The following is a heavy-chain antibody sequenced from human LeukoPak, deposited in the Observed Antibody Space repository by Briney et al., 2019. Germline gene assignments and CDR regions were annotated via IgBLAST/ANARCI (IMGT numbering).Heavy chain of an antibody. CDR1: GGTFSSYA. CDR3: ARGYDFWSGYYRLDP. V-gene: IGHV1-69*05. D-gene: IGHD3-3*01. Sequence: ASVKVSCKASGGTFSSYAISWVRQAPGQGLEWMGGIIPIFGTANYAQKFQGRVTITTDESTSTAYMELSSLRSEDTAVYYCARGYDFWSGYYRLDPWGQGTLVTVSS. J-gene: IGHJ5*02. CDR2: IIPIFGTA.